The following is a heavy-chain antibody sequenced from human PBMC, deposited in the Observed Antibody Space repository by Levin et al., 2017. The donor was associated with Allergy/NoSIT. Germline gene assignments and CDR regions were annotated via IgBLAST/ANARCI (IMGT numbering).Heavy chain of an antibody. D-gene: IGHD6-13*01. CDR3: ATLSGRGSWYFRP. V-gene: IGHV4-39*01. J-gene: IGHJ4*02. CDR2: VYYTGST. CDR1: GGSITSSTRY. Sequence: GSLRLSCNVSGGSITSSTRYWAWLRQSPGKGLEWIGHVYYTGSTYYNPSLKSRVSISVDRSTNQFSLNLISVTAADTAVYSCATLSGRGSWYFRPWSQGTLVTVSS.